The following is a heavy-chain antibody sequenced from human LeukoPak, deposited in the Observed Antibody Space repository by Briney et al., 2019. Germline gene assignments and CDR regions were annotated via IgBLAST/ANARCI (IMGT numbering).Heavy chain of an antibody. Sequence: GGSLRLSCAASGFTFSTYSMNWVRQAPGKGLEWVSYISSSSSTIYYADSVKGRFTISRDNAKNSLYLQMNSLRAEDTAVYYCARADYYDSSGYLLPYWGQGTLVTVSS. CDR2: ISSSSSTI. CDR3: ARADYYDSSGYLLPY. D-gene: IGHD3-22*01. V-gene: IGHV3-48*01. CDR1: GFTFSTYS. J-gene: IGHJ4*02.